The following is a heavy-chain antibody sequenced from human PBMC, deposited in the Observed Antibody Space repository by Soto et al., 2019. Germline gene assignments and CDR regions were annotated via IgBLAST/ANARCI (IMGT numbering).Heavy chain of an antibody. V-gene: IGHV1-46*01. Sequence: ASVKVSCKASGYTLTSYYMHRVRQAPGQGLEWMGIINPSGGSTSYAQKFQGRVTMTRDTSTSTVYMELSSLRSEDTAVYYCARESEGLLPLDYWAQGTLVTVSS. J-gene: IGHJ4*02. CDR1: GYTLTSYY. CDR2: INPSGGST. D-gene: IGHD3-22*01. CDR3: ARESEGLLPLDY.